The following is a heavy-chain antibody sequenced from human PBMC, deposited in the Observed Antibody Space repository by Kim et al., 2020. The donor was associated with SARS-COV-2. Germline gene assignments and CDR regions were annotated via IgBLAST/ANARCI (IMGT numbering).Heavy chain of an antibody. CDR3: VKGAWLDD. CDR2: GDSA. V-gene: IGHV3-23*01. J-gene: IGHJ4*02. D-gene: IGHD5-12*01. Sequence: GDSAYYGESEKCRFTVSRDSARNTLYLQMNSLRVDDTAVYYCVKGAWLDDWGPGTLVTVSS.